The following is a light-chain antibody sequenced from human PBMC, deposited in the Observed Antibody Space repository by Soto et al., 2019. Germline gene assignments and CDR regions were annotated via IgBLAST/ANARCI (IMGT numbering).Light chain of an antibody. J-gene: IGKJ3*01. Sequence: EMVMTQSPATLSVSPGERVTLSCRASESVHRNLAWYQQKPGQGPSLLIYYASNRATGVPDRFTGSESGTEFTLTISSLQSEDFGVYHCQHYSNWPPTFGPGTKVEIK. CDR2: YAS. CDR3: QHYSNWPPT. V-gene: IGKV3-15*01. CDR1: ESVHRN.